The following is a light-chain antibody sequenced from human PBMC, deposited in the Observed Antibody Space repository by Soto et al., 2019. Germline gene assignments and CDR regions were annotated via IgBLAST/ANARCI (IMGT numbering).Light chain of an antibody. Sequence: QSALTQPRSVSGSPGQSVTISCTGTSSDVGGYNYVSWYQQHPGKAPKLMIYDVSKRPSGVPDRFSGSKSGNTASLTISVLQAEDEADYPCCSYAGSYTVFGGGTKLTVL. J-gene: IGLJ2*01. CDR1: SSDVGGYNY. V-gene: IGLV2-11*01. CDR3: CSYAGSYTV. CDR2: DVS.